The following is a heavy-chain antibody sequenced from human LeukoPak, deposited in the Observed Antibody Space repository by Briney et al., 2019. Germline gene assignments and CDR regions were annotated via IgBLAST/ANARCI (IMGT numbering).Heavy chain of an antibody. CDR3: ARGRDWVEY. CDR1: GLTVSSNY. CDR2: IYSGGTS. D-gene: IGHD3/OR15-3a*01. V-gene: IGHV3-53*01. Sequence: GGSLRLSCAASGLTVSSNYMTWVRQAPGKGLEWVSIIYSGGTSYYADSVKGRFTISRDKSKNTVYLQMNSLRAEDTAVCYCARGRDWVEYWGQGTLVTVSS. J-gene: IGHJ4*02.